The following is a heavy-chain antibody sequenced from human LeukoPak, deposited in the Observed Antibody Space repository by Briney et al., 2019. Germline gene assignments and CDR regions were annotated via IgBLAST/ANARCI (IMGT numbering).Heavy chain of an antibody. J-gene: IGHJ4*02. Sequence: GGSLRLSCAASGFTFSSYGMHWVRQAPGKGLEWVAVIWYDGSLKYYADSVEGRFTISRDNSKNTLYLQMNSLRVEDTAVYYCARGDVPLTYYLDYWGQGTLVTVSS. CDR1: GFTFSSYG. CDR2: IWYDGSLK. CDR3: ARGDVPLTYYLDY. V-gene: IGHV3-33*01. D-gene: IGHD3-16*01.